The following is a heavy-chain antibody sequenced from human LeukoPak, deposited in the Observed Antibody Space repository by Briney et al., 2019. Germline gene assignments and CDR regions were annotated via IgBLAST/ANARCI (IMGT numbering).Heavy chain of an antibody. Sequence: GGSLRLSCAASGFTFSSYWMNWVRQVPGKGLEWVANIKQEGSEKYYMDSVKGRFTISRDNAKNSLYLQMNSLRAEDTALYYCARGYTYHAFDIWGQGTMVTVSS. CDR3: ARGYTYHAFDI. J-gene: IGHJ3*02. CDR2: IKQEGSEK. D-gene: IGHD5-18*01. V-gene: IGHV3-7*03. CDR1: GFTFSSYW.